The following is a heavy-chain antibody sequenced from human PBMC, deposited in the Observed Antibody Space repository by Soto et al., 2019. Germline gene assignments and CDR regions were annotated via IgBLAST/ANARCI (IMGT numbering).Heavy chain of an antibody. CDR3: ARVPRSGHSYYGYCYY. CDR1: GGSISGGDYY. D-gene: IGHD3-22*01. V-gene: IGHV4-30-4*01. CDR2: SHYTWGT. Sequence: QVQLQESGPGLVKPSQTLSLTCTVSGGSISGGDYYWSWVRRPPGKGLEWIGYSHYTWGTYYNPSLESRLTISFDTSKNQLALNLSSVTAADTAVYYCARVPRSGHSYYGYCYYWGQGTLFTVSS. J-gene: IGHJ4*02.